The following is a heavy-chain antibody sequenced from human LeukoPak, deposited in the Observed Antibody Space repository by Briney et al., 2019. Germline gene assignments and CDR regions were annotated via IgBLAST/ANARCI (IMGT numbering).Heavy chain of an antibody. Sequence: ASVKVSCKASEYTFTGYYMHWVRQAPGQGLEWMGWINPNSGGTNYAQKFQGRVTMTRDTSISTAYMELSRLRSDDTAVYYCATYDSSGYWVDYWGQGTLVTVPS. J-gene: IGHJ4*02. CDR3: ATYDSSGYWVDY. V-gene: IGHV1-2*02. CDR2: INPNSGGT. CDR1: EYTFTGYY. D-gene: IGHD3-22*01.